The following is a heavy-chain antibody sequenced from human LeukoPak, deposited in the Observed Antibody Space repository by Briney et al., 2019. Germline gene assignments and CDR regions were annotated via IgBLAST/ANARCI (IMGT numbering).Heavy chain of an antibody. Sequence: KTGGSLRLSCAASGFTFSSYSMNWVRQAPGKGLEWVSSISSSSSYIYYADSVKGRFTISRDNAKNSLYLQMNSLRAEDAAVYYCARALGAAAAYPTDVWGQGTTVTVS. CDR2: ISSSSSYI. CDR3: ARALGAAAAYPTDV. V-gene: IGHV3-21*01. CDR1: GFTFSSYS. J-gene: IGHJ6*02. D-gene: IGHD6-13*01.